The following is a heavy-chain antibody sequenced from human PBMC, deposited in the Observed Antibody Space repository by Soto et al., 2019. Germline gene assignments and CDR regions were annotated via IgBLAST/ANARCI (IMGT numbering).Heavy chain of an antibody. Sequence: GASVKVSCKASGYTFTSYGISWVRQAPGQGLECMGWISAYNGNTNYAQKLQGRVTMTTDTSTSTAYMELRSLRSDDTAVYYCATSYGDYYYYGMDVWGQGTTVTVSS. CDR2: ISAYNGNT. D-gene: IGHD4-17*01. CDR1: GYTFTSYG. J-gene: IGHJ6*02. V-gene: IGHV1-18*04. CDR3: ATSYGDYYYYGMDV.